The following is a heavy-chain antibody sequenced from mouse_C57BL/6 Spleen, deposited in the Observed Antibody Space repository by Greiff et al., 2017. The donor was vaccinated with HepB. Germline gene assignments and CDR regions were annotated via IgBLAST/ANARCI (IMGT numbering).Heavy chain of an antibody. D-gene: IGHD4-1*02. J-gene: IGHJ2*01. CDR2: IYPGDGDT. V-gene: IGHV1-82*01. CDR3: AGAINWEGFDY. CDR1: GYAFSSSW. Sequence: QVQLQLSGPELVKPGASVKISCKASGYAFSSSWMNWVKQRPGKGLEWIGRIYPGDGDTNYNGKFKGKATLTADKSSSTAYMQLSSLTSEDSAVYFCAGAINWEGFDYWGQGTTLTVSS.